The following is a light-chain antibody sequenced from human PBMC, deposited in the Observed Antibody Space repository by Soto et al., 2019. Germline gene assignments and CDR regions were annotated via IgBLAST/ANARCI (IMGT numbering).Light chain of an antibody. CDR1: SSDVGTYNR. Sequence: QSVLTQPASVSGSPGQSITISCTGTSSDVGTYNRVSWYQQPPGTAAKLIIYEVRNRPSGVSNRFSGSKSGNTAYLTISGLQAEDEAAYLCNSYTTSYTYVFGTGTKVTVL. CDR2: EVR. V-gene: IGLV2-14*01. J-gene: IGLJ1*01. CDR3: NSYTTSYTYV.